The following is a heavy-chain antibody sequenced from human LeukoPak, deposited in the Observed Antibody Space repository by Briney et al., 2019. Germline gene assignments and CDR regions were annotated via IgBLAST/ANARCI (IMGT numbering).Heavy chain of an antibody. D-gene: IGHD4-11*01. V-gene: IGHV4-31*03. CDR2: IYYSGRT. J-gene: IGHJ3*02. Sequence: SETLSLTCTVSGGSISSGGYYWSWIRQHPGKGLEWIGYIYYSGRTYFNPSLKNRITISVDTSKNQFSLKLSSVSAADTAVYYCARHPLLHDAFDIWGQGTMVTVSS. CDR3: ARHPLLHDAFDI. CDR1: GGSISSGGYY.